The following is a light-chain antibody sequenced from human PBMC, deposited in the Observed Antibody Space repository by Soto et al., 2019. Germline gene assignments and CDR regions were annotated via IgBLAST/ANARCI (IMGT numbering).Light chain of an antibody. CDR1: QNIGNK. Sequence: IVMTQSPGTLSVSPGERATLSCRAIQNIGNKVGWYQQKPGQAPRLLIYGASNRATGIPDRFSGSGSGTDFTLTISRLEPEDFAVYYCQQYGSSPPSVTFGQGTRLEIK. J-gene: IGKJ5*01. CDR3: QQYGSSPPSVT. CDR2: GAS. V-gene: IGKV3-20*01.